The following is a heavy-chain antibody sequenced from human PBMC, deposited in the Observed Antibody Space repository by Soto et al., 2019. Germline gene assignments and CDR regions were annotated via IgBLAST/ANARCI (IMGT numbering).Heavy chain of an antibody. Sequence: QVHLVESGGGVVQPGRSLRLSCAASAFTFNNCAMHWVRQAPGKGLEWVAIISDDGNHKNYVDSVKGRFTISRDNSKNTLYLQMDSLRPEDTAVYFCAIGCNTPYCFFLVNWGQGTLVTVSS. CDR1: AFTFNNCA. V-gene: IGHV3-30*03. J-gene: IGHJ4*02. CDR3: AIGCNTPYCFFLVN. D-gene: IGHD2-21*02. CDR2: ISDDGNHK.